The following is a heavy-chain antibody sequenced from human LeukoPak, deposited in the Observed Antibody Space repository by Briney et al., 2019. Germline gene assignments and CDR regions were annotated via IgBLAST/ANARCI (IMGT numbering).Heavy chain of an antibody. Sequence: GGSLRLSCAASGFTFSSYAMNWVRQAPGKGLEWVSAISGSGGSTYYADSVRGRFTISTDNSKNTLHLQMNSLRAEDTAVYYCAKDLSSIAVAGFHYWGQGTLVTVSS. CDR1: GFTFSSYA. CDR3: AKDLSSIAVAGFHY. D-gene: IGHD6-19*01. V-gene: IGHV3-23*01. CDR2: ISGSGGST. J-gene: IGHJ4*02.